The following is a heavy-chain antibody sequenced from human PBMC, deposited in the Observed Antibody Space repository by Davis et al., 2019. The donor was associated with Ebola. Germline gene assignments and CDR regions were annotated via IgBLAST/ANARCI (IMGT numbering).Heavy chain of an antibody. CDR2: ISSSSSYI. CDR3: AREAAVAHFDY. D-gene: IGHD6-19*01. CDR1: GFTFSSYS. J-gene: IGHJ4*02. Sequence: GGSLRLSCAASGFTFSSYSMNWVRQAPGKGLEWVSSISSSSSYIYYADSVKGRFTISRDNAKNPLYLQMNSLRAEDTAVYYCAREAAVAHFDYWGQGTLVTVSS. V-gene: IGHV3-21*01.